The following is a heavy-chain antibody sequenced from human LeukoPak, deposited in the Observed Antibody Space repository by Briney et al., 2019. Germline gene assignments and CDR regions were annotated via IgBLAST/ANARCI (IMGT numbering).Heavy chain of an antibody. CDR1: GSTFSDYW. Sequence: GALRLSCAASGSTFSDYWMSWVRQAPGKGLEWVANIKQDGSEKYYVDVVKGRFTISRDNAKNSLFLQMNSLRAEDTAVYYCAREIVDRAFDIWGQGTMVTVSS. D-gene: IGHD5-12*01. V-gene: IGHV3-7*01. CDR3: AREIVDRAFDI. J-gene: IGHJ3*02. CDR2: IKQDGSEK.